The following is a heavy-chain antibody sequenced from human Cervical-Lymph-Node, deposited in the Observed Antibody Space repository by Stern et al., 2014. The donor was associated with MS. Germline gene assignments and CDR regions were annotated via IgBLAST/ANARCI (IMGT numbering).Heavy chain of an antibody. J-gene: IGHJ4*02. D-gene: IGHD2-8*01. V-gene: IGHV3-30*03. CDR3: ARDYEDTSMLFDH. CDR1: GFNFSSYG. Sequence: VHLVESGGAVVQPGRFLRLSCAASGFNFSSYGMHWVRQAPGKGLEWVTVISYDGNHKYYAASVKGRFTISRDNSKNTLHLQMNSVTPDDTAIYYCARDYEDTSMLFDHWGQGTLVTVSS. CDR2: ISYDGNHK.